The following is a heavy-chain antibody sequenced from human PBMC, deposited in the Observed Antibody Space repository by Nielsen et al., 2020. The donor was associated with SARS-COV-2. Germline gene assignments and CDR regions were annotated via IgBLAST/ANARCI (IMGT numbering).Heavy chain of an antibody. Sequence: ASVKVSCKASGYTFTSYYMHWVRQAPGQGLEWMGIINPSGGSTSYAQKFQGRVTMTRDTSTSTAYMELSSLRSEDTAVYYCARGSDGIAALQRDYFDYWGQGTLVTVSS. V-gene: IGHV1-46*01. CDR2: INPSGGST. CDR1: GYTFTSYY. J-gene: IGHJ4*02. D-gene: IGHD6-13*01. CDR3: ARGSDGIAALQRDYFDY.